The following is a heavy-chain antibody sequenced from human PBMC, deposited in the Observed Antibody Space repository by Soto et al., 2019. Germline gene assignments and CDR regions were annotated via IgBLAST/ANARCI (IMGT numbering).Heavy chain of an antibody. J-gene: IGHJ6*02. CDR2: INEDVSET. V-gene: IGHV3-7*03. D-gene: IGHD2-21*02. CDR1: SFTFTNSC. CDR3: AREARPDVLRDLLIRQRAKIWGGDPWRGTGHYSYGRDV. Sequence: PXVCLRVSSEACSFTFTNSCKAGVRQATGKGLEWVANINEDVSETYYVDSLRGRFAISRDNAKSSLFLQMTGLRADDTAVYFCAREARPDVLRDLLIRQRAKIWGGDPWRGTGHYSYGRDVCGQRTTVSVSS.